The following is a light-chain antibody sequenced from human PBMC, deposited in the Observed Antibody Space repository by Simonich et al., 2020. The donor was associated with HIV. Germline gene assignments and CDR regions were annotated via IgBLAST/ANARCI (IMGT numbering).Light chain of an antibody. V-gene: IGKV1-5*03. CDR2: NAS. J-gene: IGKJ1*01. Sequence: DIQMTQSPSTLSASVGDRVTITFRASQSSSSWLAWYKQKPGKAPKLLIYNASSLESGVPSRFSGSGSGTEFTLTISSLQPEDFATYYCQQYNYWSPTFGQGTKVEIK. CDR1: QSSSSW. CDR3: QQYNYWSPT.